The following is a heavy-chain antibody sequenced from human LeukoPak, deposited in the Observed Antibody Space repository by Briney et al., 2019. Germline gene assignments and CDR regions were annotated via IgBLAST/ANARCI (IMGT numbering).Heavy chain of an antibody. CDR3: AREQGMVRGSWFDP. CDR2: INWNGGST. D-gene: IGHD3-10*01. CDR1: GFTFYDYG. J-gene: IGHJ5*02. V-gene: IGHV3-20*04. Sequence: GGSVRLSCAASGFTFYDYGMSWVRHAPGKGLEWVSGINWNGGSTGYADSVKGRFTISRDNAKNSLYLQMNSLRAEDTALYYCAREQGMVRGSWFDPWGQGTLVTVSS.